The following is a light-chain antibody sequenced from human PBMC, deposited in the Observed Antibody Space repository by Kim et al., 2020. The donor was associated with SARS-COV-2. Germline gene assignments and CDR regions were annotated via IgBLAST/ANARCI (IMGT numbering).Light chain of an antibody. J-gene: IGLJ3*02. CDR2: EDN. Sequence: GKTVTIACTGSSGSIASNYVQWYQQRPGSAPTTLIYEDNQRPSGVPDRFSGSIDSSSNSASLTISGLKTEDEADYYCQSYDSSNWVFGGGTQLTVL. CDR1: SGSIASNY. V-gene: IGLV6-57*02. CDR3: QSYDSSNWV.